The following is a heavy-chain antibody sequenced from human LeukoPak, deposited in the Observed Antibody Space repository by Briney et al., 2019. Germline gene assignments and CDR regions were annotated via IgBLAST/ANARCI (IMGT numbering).Heavy chain of an antibody. Sequence: GGSLRLSCAASGFTFSNYWMTWVRQAPGKGLEWVANIKEDGSEKYYVDSVKGRFTISRDNAKSSLYLQMNSLRAEDTALYYCARDESGPAYWGQGTLVTVSS. CDR3: ARDESGPAY. D-gene: IGHD3-3*01. CDR2: IKEDGSEK. CDR1: GFTFSNYW. V-gene: IGHV3-7*01. J-gene: IGHJ4*02.